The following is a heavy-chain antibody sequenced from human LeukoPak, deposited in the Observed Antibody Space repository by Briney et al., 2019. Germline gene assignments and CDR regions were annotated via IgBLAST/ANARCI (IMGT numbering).Heavy chain of an antibody. J-gene: IGHJ3*02. D-gene: IGHD5-12*01. CDR1: GYSITNYW. CDR3: ARQYSGYDLDAFDI. Sequence: GESLQISCKGSGYSITNYWIGWVRQMPGKGLEWMGIIYPGDSDTRYSPSLQGQVTISADKSISTAYLQWSSLKASDTAMYFCARQYSGYDLDAFDIWGQGTMVTVSS. CDR2: IYPGDSDT. V-gene: IGHV5-51*01.